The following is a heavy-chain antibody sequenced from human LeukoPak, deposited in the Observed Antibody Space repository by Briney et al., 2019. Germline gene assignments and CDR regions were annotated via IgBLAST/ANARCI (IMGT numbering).Heavy chain of an antibody. Sequence: ETLSLTCAVYGGSFSGYYWSWVRQAPGKGLEWVSLIYVDGRTYYADSVKGRFTISRGNSKNTLYLQVNSLRAEDTAVYYCARRGDGGRSFDYWGQGALVTVSS. CDR3: ARRGDGGRSFDY. V-gene: IGHV3-53*01. CDR2: IYVDGRT. D-gene: IGHD4-23*01. CDR1: GGSFSGYY. J-gene: IGHJ4*02.